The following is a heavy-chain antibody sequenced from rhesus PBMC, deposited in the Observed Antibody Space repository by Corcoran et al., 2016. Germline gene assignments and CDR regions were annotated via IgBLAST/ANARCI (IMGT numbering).Heavy chain of an antibody. CDR1: GYTSTSNY. J-gene: IGHJ4*01. CDR3: ARGWRYSGYRSFDY. V-gene: IGHV1-200*01. Sequence: QVQLVQSGAEVKKPGTSVKLSCKASGYTSTSNYITWVRQAPGQVLEWMGWINPSNGDTDSAQKFQDRVTLTRDTSTTTAYMELNSLRSEDTAVYYCARGWRYSGYRSFDYWGQGVLVTVSS. D-gene: IGHD5-24*01. CDR2: INPSNGDT.